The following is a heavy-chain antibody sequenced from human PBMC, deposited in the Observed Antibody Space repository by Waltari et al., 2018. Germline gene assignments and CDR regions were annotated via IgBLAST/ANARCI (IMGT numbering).Heavy chain of an antibody. D-gene: IGHD3-10*01. CDR3: ARDMVQGVTALYYYYGMDV. CDR2: ISSSSSYI. CDR1: GFPFSTYG. J-gene: IGHJ6*02. Sequence: EVQLVESGGGLVKPGGSLRLSCAASGFPFSTYGMNWVRQAPGKGLEWVSSISSSSSYIYYADSVKGRFTISRDNAKNSLYLQMNSLRAEDTAVYYCARDMVQGVTALYYYYGMDVWGQGTTVTVSS. V-gene: IGHV3-21*01.